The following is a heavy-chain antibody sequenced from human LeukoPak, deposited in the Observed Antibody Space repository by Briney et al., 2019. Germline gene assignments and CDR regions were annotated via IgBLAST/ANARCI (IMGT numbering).Heavy chain of an antibody. Sequence: GGSLRLSCAASGLTVSSNYMSWVRQAPGKGLEWVSVLYSGGNTFYAGSVKGRFTISRDNSKNTLYLQMNSLRAEDTAVYYCAAAAGTDYWGQGTLVTVSS. CDR3: AAAAGTDY. J-gene: IGHJ4*02. CDR1: GLTVSSNY. D-gene: IGHD6-13*01. CDR2: LYSGGNT. V-gene: IGHV3-66*02.